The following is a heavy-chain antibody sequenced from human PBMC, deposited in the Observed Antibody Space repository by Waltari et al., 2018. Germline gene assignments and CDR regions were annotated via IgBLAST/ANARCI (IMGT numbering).Heavy chain of an antibody. Sequence: QLQLQESGPGLVKPSETLSLTCTVSGGSISSSSYYWGWIRQPPGKGLEWIGSIYYSGSPYYHPSLKSRVTISVDTSKNQFSLKLSSVTAADTAVYYCASSIAARPVDYWGQGTLVTVSS. J-gene: IGHJ4*02. D-gene: IGHD6-6*01. CDR3: ASSIAARPVDY. CDR1: GGSISSSSYY. CDR2: IYYSGSP. V-gene: IGHV4-39*07.